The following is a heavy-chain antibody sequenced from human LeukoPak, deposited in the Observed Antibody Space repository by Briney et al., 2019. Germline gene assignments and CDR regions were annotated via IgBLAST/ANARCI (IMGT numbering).Heavy chain of an antibody. Sequence: GGSLRLSCAASGFTFSSYAMHWVRQAPGKGLEWVAGISYEGSNKYYADSVKVRFTISRDTSKSTLYLQMHSLRAEDTAVYYCARDYGYSSRWYGSLLDYWGQGTLVTVSS. J-gene: IGHJ4*02. D-gene: IGHD6-13*01. CDR1: GFTFSSYA. CDR2: ISYEGSNK. CDR3: ARDYGYSSRWYGSLLDY. V-gene: IGHV3-30-3*01.